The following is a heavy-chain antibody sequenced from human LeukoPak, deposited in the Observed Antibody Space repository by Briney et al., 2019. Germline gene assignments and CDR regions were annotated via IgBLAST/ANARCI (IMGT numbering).Heavy chain of an antibody. J-gene: IGHJ4*02. CDR3: AKDLPAYYYGSGSYFDFDY. CDR1: GFTFSSYA. CDR2: ISGSGGST. D-gene: IGHD3-10*01. V-gene: IGHV3-23*01. Sequence: PGGSLRLSCAASGFTFSSYAMSWVRQAPGKGLEWVSAISGSGGSTYYADSVKGRFTISRDNSKNTLYLQMNSLRAEDTAVYYCAKDLPAYYYGSGSYFDFDYWGQGTLVTVSS.